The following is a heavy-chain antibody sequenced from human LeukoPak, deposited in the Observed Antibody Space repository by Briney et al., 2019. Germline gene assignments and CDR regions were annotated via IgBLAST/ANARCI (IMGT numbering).Heavy chain of an antibody. CDR1: GGSISSGGYY. D-gene: IGHD2-2*01. Sequence: SETLSLTCTVSGGSISSGGYYWSWIRQHPGKGLEWIGYIYYSGSTYYNPSLKSRVTISVDTSKNQFSLKLSSVTAADTAVYYCARDVPAPGPAAMSRYFDYWGQGTLVTVSS. J-gene: IGHJ4*02. V-gene: IGHV4-31*03. CDR3: ARDVPAPGPAAMSRYFDY. CDR2: IYYSGST.